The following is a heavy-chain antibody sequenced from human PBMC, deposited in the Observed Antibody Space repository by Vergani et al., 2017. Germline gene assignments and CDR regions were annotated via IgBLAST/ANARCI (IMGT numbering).Heavy chain of an antibody. CDR3: TRQEGLEWLPDY. V-gene: IGHV3-73*02. CDR1: GFTFSGSA. J-gene: IGHJ4*02. CDR2: IRSKANSYAT. Sequence: EVQLVESGGGLVQPGGSLKLSCAASGFTFSGSAMHWVRQASGKGLEWVGRIRSKANSYATAYAASVKGRFTISRDDSKNTAYLQMHSLKTEDTAVYYCTRQEGLEWLPDYWGQGTLVTVSS. D-gene: IGHD3-3*01.